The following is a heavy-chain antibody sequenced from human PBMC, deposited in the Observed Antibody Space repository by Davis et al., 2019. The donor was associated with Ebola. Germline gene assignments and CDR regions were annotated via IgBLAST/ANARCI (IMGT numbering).Heavy chain of an antibody. Sequence: SQTLSLTCGVYSASFTRYSWSWSRQTPGKGLEWIGEIYHNGTTNYNPSLKSRVTISIDTSKNQFSLKLTSITAADTAVYYCAGGLPPHYWGQGTLVSVSS. J-gene: IGHJ4*02. CDR2: IYHNGTT. CDR3: AGGLPPHY. CDR1: SASFTRYS. V-gene: IGHV4-34*01.